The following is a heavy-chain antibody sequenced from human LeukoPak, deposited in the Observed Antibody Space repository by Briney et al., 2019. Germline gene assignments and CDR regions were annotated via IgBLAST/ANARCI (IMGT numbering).Heavy chain of an antibody. J-gene: IGHJ3*02. CDR2: IYYSGST. CDR1: GGSISSYY. V-gene: IGHV4-59*01. Sequence: TSETLSLTCTVSGGSISSYYWSWIRQPPGKGLEWIGYIYYSGSTNYNPSLKSRVTISVDTSKNQSSLKLSSVTAADTAVYYCASYPYYYDSSGYRSVAFDIWGQGTMVTVSS. CDR3: ASYPYYYDSSGYRSVAFDI. D-gene: IGHD3-22*01.